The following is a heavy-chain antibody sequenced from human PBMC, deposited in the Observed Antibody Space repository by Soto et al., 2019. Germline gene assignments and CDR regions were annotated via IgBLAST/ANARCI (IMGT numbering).Heavy chain of an antibody. CDR2: VSHIETS. Sequence: QVQLQESGPGLVKPSQTLSLSCSVSGSRVTSGEYHWTWVRQAPGKGLEWIGYVSHIETSYYSPALKSRVTISLDISMNQFSLSLESVTAADTAVYFCAGYGVGDRGDCWGQGTLVIVSS. CDR1: GSRVTSGEYH. J-gene: IGHJ4*02. CDR3: AGYGVGDRGDC. D-gene: IGHD4-17*01. V-gene: IGHV4-30-4*01.